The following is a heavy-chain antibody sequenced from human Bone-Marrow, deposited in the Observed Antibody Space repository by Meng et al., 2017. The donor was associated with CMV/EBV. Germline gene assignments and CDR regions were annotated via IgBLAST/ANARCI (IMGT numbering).Heavy chain of an antibody. J-gene: IGHJ6*02. CDR2: INHSGST. CDR3: ARDLVYCSSTSCRSYGMDG. D-gene: IGHD2-2*01. Sequence: SETLSLTCAVYGGSFSGYYWSWIRQPPGKGLEWIGEINHSGSTNYNPSLKSRVTISVDTSKNQFSLKLSSVTAADTAVYYCARDLVYCSSTSCRSYGMDGWGQGTTVTVSS. CDR1: GGSFSGYY. V-gene: IGHV4-34*01.